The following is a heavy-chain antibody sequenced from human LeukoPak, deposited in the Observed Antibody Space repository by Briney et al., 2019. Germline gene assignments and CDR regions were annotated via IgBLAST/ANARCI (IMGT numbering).Heavy chain of an antibody. D-gene: IGHD4-17*01. Sequence: GASVKVSCKASGYTFTGYYMHWVRQAPGQGLEWMGWINPKSGGTNYAQKFQGRVTMTRDTSISTAYMELSGLSSDDTALYYCATDGSRMTTVTYFDYWGQGTLVTVSS. J-gene: IGHJ4*02. CDR1: GYTFTGYY. CDR2: INPKSGGT. V-gene: IGHV1-2*02. CDR3: ATDGSRMTTVTYFDY.